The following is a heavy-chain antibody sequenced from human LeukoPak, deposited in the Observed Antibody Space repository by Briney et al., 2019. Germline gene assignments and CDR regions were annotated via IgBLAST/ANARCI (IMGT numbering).Heavy chain of an antibody. CDR2: INAGNGNT. CDR3: ARVYRYCSGGSCYSPIEY. J-gene: IGHJ4*02. Sequence: GASVKVSCKASGGTFSSYAISWVRQAPGQRLEWMGWINAGNGNTKYSQKFQGRVTITRDTSASTAYMELSSLRSEDTAVYYCARVYRYCSGGSCYSPIEYWGQGTLVTVSS. D-gene: IGHD2-15*01. V-gene: IGHV1-3*01. CDR1: GGTFSSYA.